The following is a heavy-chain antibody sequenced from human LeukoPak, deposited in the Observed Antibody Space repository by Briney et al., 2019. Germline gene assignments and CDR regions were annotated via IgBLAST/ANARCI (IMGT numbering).Heavy chain of an antibody. CDR3: ARGYCSSTSCYNYDY. CDR2: INPNSGAT. Sequence: ASVKVSCKASGCSFTGYYMHWVRQAPGQGLEWMGWINPNSGATKYAQKFQGRVTMTRDTSISTAYMELSRLTSDDTAVYYCARGYCSSTSCYNYDYWGQGTLVTVSS. V-gene: IGHV1-2*02. CDR1: GCSFTGYY. J-gene: IGHJ4*02. D-gene: IGHD2-2*02.